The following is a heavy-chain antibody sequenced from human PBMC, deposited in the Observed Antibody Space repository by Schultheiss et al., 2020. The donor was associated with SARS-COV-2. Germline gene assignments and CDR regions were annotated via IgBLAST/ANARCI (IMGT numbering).Heavy chain of an antibody. V-gene: IGHV4-34*01. Sequence: SETLSLTCAVYGGSFSAYYWSWIRQPPGKGLEWIGEINHGGSTNYNPSLKSRVTISVDTSKNQFSLKLSSVTAADTAVYYCARGEQNLPFQHWGQGTLVTVSS. D-gene: IGHD1/OR15-1a*01. CDR1: GGSFSAYY. CDR3: ARGEQNLPFQH. CDR2: INHGGST. J-gene: IGHJ1*01.